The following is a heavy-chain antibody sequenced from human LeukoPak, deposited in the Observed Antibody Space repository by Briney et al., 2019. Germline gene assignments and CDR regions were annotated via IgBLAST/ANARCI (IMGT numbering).Heavy chain of an antibody. V-gene: IGHV3-11*04. CDR2: ISSSGSTI. Sequence: GGSLRLSCAASGFTFSDYYMSWIRQAPGKGLEWVSYISSSGSTIYYADSVKGRFTIFRDNAKNSLYLQMNSLRAEDTAVYYCARDVGLQHSDYFDYWGQGTLVTVSS. CDR3: ARDVGLQHSDYFDY. J-gene: IGHJ4*02. CDR1: GFTFSDYY. D-gene: IGHD3-3*02.